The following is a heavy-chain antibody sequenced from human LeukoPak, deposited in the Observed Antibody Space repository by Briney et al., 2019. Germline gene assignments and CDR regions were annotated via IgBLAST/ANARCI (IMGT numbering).Heavy chain of an antibody. CDR3: ASSYYYDSSGWRAFDY. J-gene: IGHJ4*02. V-gene: IGHV4-39*07. Sequence: SETLSLTCSVSGGSISSSSHYWDWIRQPPGEGLEWIGSIYYSGSTYYNPSLKSRVTISVDTSKNQFSLKLSSVTAADTAVYYCASSYYYDSSGWRAFDYWGQGTLVTVSS. CDR2: IYYSGST. D-gene: IGHD3-22*01. CDR1: GGSISSSSHY.